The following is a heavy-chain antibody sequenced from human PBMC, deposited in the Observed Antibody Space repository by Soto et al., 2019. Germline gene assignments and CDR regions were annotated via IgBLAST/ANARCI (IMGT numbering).Heavy chain of an antibody. CDR2: IIPIFGTA. V-gene: IGHV1-69*13. Sequence: SVKVSCKASGGTFSSYAISWVRQAPGQGLEWMGGIIPIFGTANYAQKFQGRVTITADESTSTAYMELSSLRSEDTAVYYCAREPHYSGSASYPHFDYWGQGTLVTVSS. J-gene: IGHJ4*02. D-gene: IGHD3-10*01. CDR3: AREPHYSGSASYPHFDY. CDR1: GGTFSSYA.